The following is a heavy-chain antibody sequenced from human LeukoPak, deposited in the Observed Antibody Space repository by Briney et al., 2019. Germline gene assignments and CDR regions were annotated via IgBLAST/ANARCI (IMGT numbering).Heavy chain of an antibody. CDR2: ISGVGGST. D-gene: IGHD2-21*02. CDR3: AKKPVVTATPGWYFDL. J-gene: IGHJ2*01. Sequence: GGSLRLSCATSGFIFNSYAMSWVRQAPGQGLEWVSAISGVGGSTYYTDSVKGRFTISRDNSKNTLYLQMNSLGAEDTAVYYCAKKPVVTATPGWYFDLWGRGTLVTVSS. V-gene: IGHV3-23*01. CDR1: GFIFNSYA.